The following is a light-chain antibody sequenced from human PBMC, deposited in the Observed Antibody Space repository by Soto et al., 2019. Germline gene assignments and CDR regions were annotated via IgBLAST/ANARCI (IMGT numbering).Light chain of an antibody. CDR2: DVN. Sequence: QSALTQPRSVSGSPGQSVTISCTGTSSDVGGYQYVSWYQQHPGKAPKLMLFDVNKRPSGVPDRFSGSKSGNTASLTISGLQAEDEADYYCYSYAGSYTNVFGSGTKVTVL. V-gene: IGLV2-11*01. CDR1: SSDVGGYQY. J-gene: IGLJ1*01. CDR3: YSYAGSYTNV.